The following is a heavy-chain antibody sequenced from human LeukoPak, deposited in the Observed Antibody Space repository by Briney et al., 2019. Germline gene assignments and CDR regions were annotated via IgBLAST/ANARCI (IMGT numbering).Heavy chain of an antibody. CDR1: GFTFDGYA. D-gene: IGHD3-22*01. Sequence: GRSLRLSCAASGFTFDGYAMHWVRHAPGKGLEWVSGISWNSGSIGYADSVKGRFTISRDNAKNSLYLQMNSLRAEDMALYYCAKDNDYDSSGPLDYWGQGTLVTVSS. J-gene: IGHJ4*02. CDR2: ISWNSGSI. CDR3: AKDNDYDSSGPLDY. V-gene: IGHV3-9*03.